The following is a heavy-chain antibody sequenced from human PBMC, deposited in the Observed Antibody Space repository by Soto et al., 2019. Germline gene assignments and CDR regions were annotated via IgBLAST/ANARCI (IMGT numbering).Heavy chain of an antibody. J-gene: IGHJ4*02. CDR1: GFTLSSYA. V-gene: IGHV3-23*01. Sequence: EVQLLESGGGLVQPGGSLRLSCAASGFTLSSYAMSWVRQAPGKVLEWVSAIGGRGDSTYYADSVKGRFTISRDNSRDTLYLQMNSLRAEDTAVYYCAKDLIYGYNSGRPFDYWGQGTLVTVYS. CDR2: IGGRGDST. CDR3: AKDLIYGYNSGRPFDY. D-gene: IGHD6-19*01.